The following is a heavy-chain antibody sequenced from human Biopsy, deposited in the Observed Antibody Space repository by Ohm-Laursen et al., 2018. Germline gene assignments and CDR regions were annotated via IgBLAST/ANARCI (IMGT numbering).Heavy chain of an antibody. CDR2: IFYSGIT. CDR1: GGSVSSNVAY. V-gene: IGHV4-39*01. CDR3: ARHPTGFWFDP. Sequence: SDTLSLTRTVSGGSVSSNVAYWAWIRQPPGKGLESIGSIFYSGITYYNPSLQSRVTMSVDTSKNQFSLNLTSVTAADTAVYYRARHPTGFWFDPWGQGTLVIVSS. J-gene: IGHJ5*02.